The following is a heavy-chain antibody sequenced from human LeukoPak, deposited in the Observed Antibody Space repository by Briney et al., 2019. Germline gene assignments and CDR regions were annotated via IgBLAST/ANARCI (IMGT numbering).Heavy chain of an antibody. CDR3: ARDLGMRGYYYMDV. CDR2: IIPMFGTA. J-gene: IGHJ6*03. V-gene: IGHV1-69*05. CDR1: GGTFSSYA. Sequence: SVKVSCKASGGTFSSYAISWVRQAPGQELEWVGGIIPMFGTAHYAQKFQGRVTITTDESTSTAYMELSSLRSEDTAVYYCARDLGMRGYYYMDVWGKGTTVTVSS.